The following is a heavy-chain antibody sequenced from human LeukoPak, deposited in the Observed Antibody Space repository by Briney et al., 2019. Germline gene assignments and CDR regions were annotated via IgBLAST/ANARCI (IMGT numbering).Heavy chain of an antibody. J-gene: IGHJ6*02. CDR3: AKDVGSPYYYYGIDV. D-gene: IGHD1-26*01. V-gene: IGHV3-9*01. Sequence: GRSLRLSCAASGFTFDDYAMHWVRQAPGKGLEWVSGISWNSGSIGYADSVKGRFTISRDNAKNSLYLQMNSLRAGDTALYYCAKDVGSPYYYYGIDVWGQGTTVTVSS. CDR2: ISWNSGSI. CDR1: GFTFDDYA.